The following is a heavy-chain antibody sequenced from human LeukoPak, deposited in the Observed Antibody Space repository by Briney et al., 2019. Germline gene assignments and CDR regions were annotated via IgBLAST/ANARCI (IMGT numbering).Heavy chain of an antibody. D-gene: IGHD6-6*01. CDR2: INPNSGGT. CDR1: GYNFNAYY. J-gene: IGHJ4*02. V-gene: IGHV1-2*02. Sequence: VASVTVSCTASGYNFNAYYMHWVRQAPGQGLEWMGWINPNSGGTNYAQKFQGRVTLTRDTSINTVYMEVNRLTSDDTVVYYCARGEWLVLGDHWGQGTPVTVSS. CDR3: ARGEWLVLGDH.